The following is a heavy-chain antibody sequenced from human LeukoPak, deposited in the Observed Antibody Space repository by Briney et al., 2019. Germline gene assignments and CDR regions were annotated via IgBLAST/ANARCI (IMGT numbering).Heavy chain of an antibody. CDR2: FDPEDGET. D-gene: IGHD3-22*01. CDR3: ARPRNPQSYYYDSSGYYGVLDI. CDR1: GYTLTELS. J-gene: IGHJ3*02. V-gene: IGHV1-24*01. Sequence: ASVKVSCKVSGYTLTELSMHWVRQAPGKGLEWMGGFDPEDGETIYAQKFQGRVTMTEDTSTDTAYMELSSLRSDDTAVYYCARPRNPQSYYYDSSGYYGVLDIWGQGTMVTVSS.